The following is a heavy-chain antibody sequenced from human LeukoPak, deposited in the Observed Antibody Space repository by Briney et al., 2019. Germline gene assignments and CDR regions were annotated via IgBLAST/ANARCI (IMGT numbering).Heavy chain of an antibody. CDR2: IYYSGST. D-gene: IGHD3-10*01. J-gene: IGHJ4*02. CDR1: GGSISSYY. V-gene: IGHV4-59*08. CDR3: ARHSYYGSGSYYKVGYYFDY. Sequence: SETLSLTCTVSGGSISSYYWSWIRQPPGKGLEWIGYIYYSGSTNYNPSLKSRVTISVDTSKNQFSLKLSSVTAADTAVYYCARHSYYGSGSYYKVGYYFDYWGQGTPVTVSS.